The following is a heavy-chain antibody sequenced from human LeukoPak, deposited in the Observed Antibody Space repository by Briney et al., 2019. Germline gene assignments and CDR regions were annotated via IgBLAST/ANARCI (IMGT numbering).Heavy chain of an antibody. D-gene: IGHD1-26*01. V-gene: IGHV4-59*01. Sequence: SETLSLTCTVSGGSISSYYWSWIRQPPGKGLEWIGYIYYSGSTNYNPSLKSRVTISVDTSKNQFSLKLSSVNAADTAVYYCARDVGGSYYEYWGQGTLVTVSS. CDR1: GGSISSYY. CDR2: IYYSGST. J-gene: IGHJ4*02. CDR3: ARDVGGSYYEY.